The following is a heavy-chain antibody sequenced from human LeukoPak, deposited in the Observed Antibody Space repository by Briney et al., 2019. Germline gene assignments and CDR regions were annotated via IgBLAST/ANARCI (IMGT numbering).Heavy chain of an antibody. Sequence: PGGSLRLSCVASGFTFGKYWMSWVRQAPGKGLEWVANIKLDGSEKNYVDSVKGRFTISRDNTKNSLYLQMNSLRVEDTAVFYCARDQYDTWSRRGNFDSWGQGTQVTVSS. J-gene: IGHJ4*02. D-gene: IGHD3-3*01. CDR1: GFTFGKYW. V-gene: IGHV3-7*03. CDR3: ARDQYDTWSRRGNFDS. CDR2: IKLDGSEK.